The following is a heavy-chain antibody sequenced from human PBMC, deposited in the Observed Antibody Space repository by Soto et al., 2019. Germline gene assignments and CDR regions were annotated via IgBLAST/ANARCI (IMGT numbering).Heavy chain of an antibody. CDR1: GGTFSSYA. CDR2: IIPIFGTA. Sequence: QVQLVQSGAEVKKPGSSVKVSCKASGGTFSSYAISWVRQAPGQGLEWMGGIIPIFGTANYAQKFQGRVTITADESTGTAYMELSSLRSEDTAVYYCARVGGYCSSTSCYLLDWYFDLWGRGTLVTVSS. D-gene: IGHD2-2*01. CDR3: ARVGGYCSSTSCYLLDWYFDL. J-gene: IGHJ2*01. V-gene: IGHV1-69*01.